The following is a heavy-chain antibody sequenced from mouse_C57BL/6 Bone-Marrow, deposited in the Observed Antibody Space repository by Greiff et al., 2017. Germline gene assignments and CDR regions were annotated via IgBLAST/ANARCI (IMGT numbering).Heavy chain of an antibody. CDR2: INPTYGTT. J-gene: IGHJ4*01. V-gene: IGHV1-39*01. D-gene: IGHD2-4*01. CDR3: ASGCDYEYAMAY. Sequence: QLVQSGPELVKPGASVKISCKASGYSFTDYNMHWVKQSTGKSLEWIGLINPTYGTTSYNQKFKGKATLTVYQSSSTAYMQLNSLTSGDSAVYYCASGCDYEYAMAYWGQGTSVTVSS. CDR1: GYSFTDYN.